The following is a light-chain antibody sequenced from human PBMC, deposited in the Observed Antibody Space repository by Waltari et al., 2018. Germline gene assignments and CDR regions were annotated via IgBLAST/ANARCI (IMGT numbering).Light chain of an antibody. CDR2: GNT. V-gene: IGLV1-40*01. Sequence: QSVLTQPPSMSGAPGQKVTIPCTGGSSNFGAGYDVHWYQQFPGAAPKLLIFGNTKRASGVPGRFSGSKSGTSASLAIAGLQSEDEAVYYCQSFDNNLSGSVFGGGTKLTVL. J-gene: IGLJ3*02. CDR3: QSFDNNLSGSV. CDR1: SSNFGAGYD.